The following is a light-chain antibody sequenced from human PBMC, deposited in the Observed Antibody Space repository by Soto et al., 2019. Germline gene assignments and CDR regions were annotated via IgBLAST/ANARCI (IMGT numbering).Light chain of an antibody. CDR2: GNN. CDR1: GSSIGTNT. CDR3: AAWDGSLNNVL. V-gene: IGLV1-44*01. Sequence: VLTQPPSASGTPGQRVTISGSGSGSSIGTNTVNWYRQLPGTAPKLLIYGNNQRPSGVPDRFSGSKSGTSASLAISGLQSEDEAEYYCAAWDGSLNNVLFGGGTKVTVL. J-gene: IGLJ2*01.